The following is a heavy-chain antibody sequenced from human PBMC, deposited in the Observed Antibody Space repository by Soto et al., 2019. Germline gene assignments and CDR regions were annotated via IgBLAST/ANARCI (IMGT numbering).Heavy chain of an antibody. CDR3: ARERGAYKTDSSTYYPFDY. V-gene: IGHV4-34*01. Sequence: SETLSLTGAVCGGSFSGYYCSWIRQPPWKGLGWIGEINHSGITNYNPSLKSRVTISVDTTKNQFSLKLSSVTAADTSGYYCARERGAYKTDSSTYYPFDYWGEETQVRVSS. CDR2: INHSGIT. D-gene: IGHD3-22*01. CDR1: GGSFSGYY. J-gene: IGHJ4*01.